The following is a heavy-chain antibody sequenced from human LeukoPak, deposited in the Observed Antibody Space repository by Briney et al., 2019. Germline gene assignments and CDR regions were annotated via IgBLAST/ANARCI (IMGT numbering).Heavy chain of an antibody. CDR3: ARVGDCSGGSCFSYYYYHMDV. J-gene: IGHJ6*03. D-gene: IGHD2-15*01. Sequence: GGSLRLSCAASGFTFSSYWMHWVRQAPGKGLVWVSRINNDGRNTSYADSVKGRFTISRDNAKNTLYLQMNSLRAEDTAVYYCARVGDCSGGSCFSYYYYHMDVWGKGTTVTVSS. V-gene: IGHV3-74*01. CDR2: INNDGRNT. CDR1: GFTFSSYW.